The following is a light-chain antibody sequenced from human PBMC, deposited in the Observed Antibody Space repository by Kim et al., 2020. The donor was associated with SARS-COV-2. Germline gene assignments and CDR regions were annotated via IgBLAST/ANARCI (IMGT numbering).Light chain of an antibody. CDR2: DDS. CDR3: QVWDSSSDHVV. V-gene: IGLV3-21*03. J-gene: IGLJ2*01. Sequence: AQGKTARITCGGNNIGRKGVHWNQQKPGQAPVLVVYDDSDRPSGIPERFSGSNSGNTATLTISRVEAGDEADYYCQVWDSSSDHVVFGGGTQLTVL. CDR1: NIGRKG.